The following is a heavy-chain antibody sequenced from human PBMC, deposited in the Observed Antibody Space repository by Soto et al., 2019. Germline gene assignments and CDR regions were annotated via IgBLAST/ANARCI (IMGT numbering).Heavy chain of an antibody. Sequence: ASVKVSCKASGCTFTGYYMHWVRQAPGQGLEWMGWINPNSGGTNYAQKFQGRVTMTRDTSISTAYMELSRLRSDDTAVYYCARLLAYDYGDYGWGQGTLVTVSS. J-gene: IGHJ4*02. CDR3: ARLLAYDYGDYG. D-gene: IGHD4-17*01. CDR1: GCTFTGYY. V-gene: IGHV1-2*02. CDR2: INPNSGGT.